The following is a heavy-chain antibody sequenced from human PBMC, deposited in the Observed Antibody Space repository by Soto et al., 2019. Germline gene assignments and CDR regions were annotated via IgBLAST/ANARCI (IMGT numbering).Heavy chain of an antibody. CDR2: IIPIFGTA. V-gene: IGHV1-69*01. Sequence: QVQLVQSGAEVQKPGSSVKVSCKASGGTFSSYAISWVRQAPGQGLEWMGGIIPIFGTANYAQKFQGRVTITADESTSTAYMELSSLRSEDTAVYYCARDRTNYGGNSGYFDLWGRGTLVTVSS. CDR1: GGTFSSYA. D-gene: IGHD4-17*01. J-gene: IGHJ2*01. CDR3: ARDRTNYGGNSGYFDL.